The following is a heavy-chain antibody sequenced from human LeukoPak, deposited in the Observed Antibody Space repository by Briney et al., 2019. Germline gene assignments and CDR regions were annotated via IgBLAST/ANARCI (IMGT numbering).Heavy chain of an antibody. J-gene: IGHJ4*02. D-gene: IGHD3-16*01. CDR1: GFTFSSYS. Sequence: GGSLRLSCAASGFTFSSYSMNWVRQAPGKGLEWVSYISSSSSTIYYADSVKGRFTISRDNAKNSLYLQMNSLRAEDTAVYYCARVGEVMLGEFDYWGQGTLVTVSS. V-gene: IGHV3-48*01. CDR2: ISSSSSTI. CDR3: ARVGEVMLGEFDY.